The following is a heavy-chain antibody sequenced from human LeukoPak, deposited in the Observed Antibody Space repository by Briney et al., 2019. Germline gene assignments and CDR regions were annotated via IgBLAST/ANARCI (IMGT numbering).Heavy chain of an antibody. CDR2: IYSDGNT. Sequence: PGGSLRLSCAASGFTVSNNYINWVRQAPGKGLEWVSIIYSDGNTHYADSVKGRFTISRDSSKNTLYLQMSSLRAEDTAVYYCAKLGSGDYGFDYWGQGTLVSVSS. CDR3: AKLGSGDYGFDY. J-gene: IGHJ4*02. D-gene: IGHD2-21*02. CDR1: GFTVSNNY. V-gene: IGHV3-66*01.